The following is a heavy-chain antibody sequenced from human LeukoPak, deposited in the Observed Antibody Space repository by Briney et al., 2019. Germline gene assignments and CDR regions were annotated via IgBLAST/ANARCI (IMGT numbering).Heavy chain of an antibody. J-gene: IGHJ1*01. D-gene: IGHD3-22*01. CDR3: ARVVQSTDSSGFYLPEYLQH. CDR1: GGSISSYY. CDR2: IYTSGST. Sequence: SETLSLTCTVSGGSISSYYWSWIRQPAGKGLEWIVRIYTSGSTNYNPSLKSRVTTSVYTSKNQFSLKLRSVNAADTAVYYCARVVQSTDSSGFYLPEYLQHWGQGILVTVSS. V-gene: IGHV4-4*07.